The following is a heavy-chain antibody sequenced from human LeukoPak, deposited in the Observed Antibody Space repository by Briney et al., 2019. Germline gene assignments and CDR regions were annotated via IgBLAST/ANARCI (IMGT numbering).Heavy chain of an antibody. D-gene: IGHD3-3*01. CDR2: ISSNGGST. CDR3: ARPRDFWSGYYLDY. Sequence: PGGSLRLSCAASGFTFSSCAMHWVRQAPGKGLEYVSAISSNGGSTYYANSVKGRFTISRDNSKNTLYLQMGSLRAADMAVYYCARPRDFWSGYYLDYWGQGTLVTVSS. CDR1: GFTFSSCA. V-gene: IGHV3-64*01. J-gene: IGHJ4*02.